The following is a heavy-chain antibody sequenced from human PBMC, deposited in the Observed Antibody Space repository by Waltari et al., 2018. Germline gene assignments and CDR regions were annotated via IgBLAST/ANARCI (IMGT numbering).Heavy chain of an antibody. CDR2: INHAGNI. J-gene: IGHJ3*01. CDR1: GVSLRSYY. CDR3: ARISGLDYATPM. D-gene: IGHD5-12*01. V-gene: IGHV4-34*01. Sequence: QVQLQQWGAGLLKPSETLSLTCGVRGVSLRSYYWSWIRQSPGKGLEWIGEINHAGNIHYNPSFKSRVTMSIDTARNQFSLEVKSVIAADTAVYFCARISGLDYATPMWGLGTVVTVSS.